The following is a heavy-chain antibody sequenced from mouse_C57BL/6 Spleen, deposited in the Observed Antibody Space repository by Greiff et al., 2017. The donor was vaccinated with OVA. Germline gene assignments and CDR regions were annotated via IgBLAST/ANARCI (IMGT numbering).Heavy chain of an antibody. Sequence: QVQLQQPGAELVMPGASVKLSCKASGYTFTSYWMHWVKQRPGQGLEWIGEIDPSDSYTNYNQKFKGKSTLTVDKSSSTAYMQLSSLTSEDSAVYYCARRSSSYEDWYWYFDVWGTGTTVTVSS. J-gene: IGHJ1*03. D-gene: IGHD1-1*01. CDR1: GYTFTSYW. CDR3: ARRSSSYEDWYWYFDV. CDR2: IDPSDSYT. V-gene: IGHV1-69*01.